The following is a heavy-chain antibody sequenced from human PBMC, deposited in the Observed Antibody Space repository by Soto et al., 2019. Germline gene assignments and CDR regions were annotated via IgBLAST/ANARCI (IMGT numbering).Heavy chain of an antibody. J-gene: IGHJ6*02. Sequence: SETLSLTCTVSGGSISSGDYYWSWIRQPPGKGLEWIGYIYYSGSTYYNPSLKSRVTISVDTSKNQFSLKLSSVTAADTAVYYCAREIVVVPTNYYYGMDGWGQGTTVTVSS. CDR2: IYYSGST. CDR1: GGSISSGDYY. V-gene: IGHV4-30-4*01. D-gene: IGHD2-2*01. CDR3: AREIVVVPTNYYYGMDG.